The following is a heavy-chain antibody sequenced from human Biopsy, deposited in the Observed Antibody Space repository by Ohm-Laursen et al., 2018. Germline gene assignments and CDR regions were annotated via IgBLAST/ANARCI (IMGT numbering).Heavy chain of an antibody. Sequence: SVKVSCKASGGTFSNYAISWVRQAPGEGLEWMGGIIAVSGLVNYAPKFQGRVSITADKSTTTAYMELSNLKSEDTAVYYCATPFQYYDSWGGYPPFDRWGQGTLVTVSS. V-gene: IGHV1-69*10. D-gene: IGHD3-3*01. CDR1: GGTFSNYA. J-gene: IGHJ4*02. CDR3: ATPFQYYDSWGGYPPFDR. CDR2: IIAVSGLV.